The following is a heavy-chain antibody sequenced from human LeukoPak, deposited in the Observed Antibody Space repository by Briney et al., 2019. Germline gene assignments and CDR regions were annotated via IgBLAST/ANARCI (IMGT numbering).Heavy chain of an antibody. D-gene: IGHD1-26*01. CDR1: GFTFSSYS. CDR2: ISSSSSTI. CDR3: ARDGDSGSYSLDY. V-gene: IGHV3-48*04. J-gene: IGHJ4*02. Sequence: GGSLRLSCAASGFTFSSYSMNWVRQAPGKGLEWVSYISSSSSTIYYADSVKGRFTISRDNAKNSLYLQMNSLRAEDTAVYYCARDGDSGSYSLDYWGQGPLVTVSS.